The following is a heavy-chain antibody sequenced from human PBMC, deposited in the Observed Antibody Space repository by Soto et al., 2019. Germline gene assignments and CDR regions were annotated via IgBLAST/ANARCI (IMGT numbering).Heavy chain of an antibody. J-gene: IGHJ3*02. CDR2: ISSSSSTI. V-gene: IGHV3-48*01. CDR3: ARDAQPPYNWNAVDAFDI. Sequence: PWGALSLPYAVCILNLGNSLMNRVTQVQEERVELVSYISSSSSTIHYADSVKGRFTISRDNAKNSLYLQMNSLRAEDTAVYYCARDAQPPYNWNAVDAFDIWGQGTMVTVSS. D-gene: IGHD1-1*01. CDR1: ILNLGNSL.